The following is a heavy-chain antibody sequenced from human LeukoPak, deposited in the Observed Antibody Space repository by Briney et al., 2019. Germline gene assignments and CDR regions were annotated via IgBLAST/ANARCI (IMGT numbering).Heavy chain of an antibody. J-gene: IGHJ5*02. CDR3: ARGIYSSGYSGWFDP. Sequence: ASVKVSCKASGYTFTSYGISWVRQAPGQGLEWMGGIIPIFGTANYAQKFQGRVTITTDESTSTAYMELSSLRSEDTAVYYCARGIYSSGYSGWFDPWGQGTLVTVSS. CDR1: GYTFTSYG. D-gene: IGHD3-22*01. CDR2: IIPIFGTA. V-gene: IGHV1-69*05.